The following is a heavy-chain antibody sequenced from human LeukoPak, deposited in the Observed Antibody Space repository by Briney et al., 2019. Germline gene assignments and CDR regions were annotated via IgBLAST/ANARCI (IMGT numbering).Heavy chain of an antibody. D-gene: IGHD1-26*01. CDR3: ATADSGSYYSGFDY. V-gene: IGHV3-66*01. J-gene: IGHJ4*02. CDR1: GFTVSSNY. CDR2: VYSGGST. Sequence: GGSLRLSCAASGFTVSSNYMSWVRQAPGKGLEWVSVVYSGGSTHYADSVKGRFTISRDNSKNTLYLHMNSLRAEDTAVYYCATADSGSYYSGFDYWGQGTLVTVSS.